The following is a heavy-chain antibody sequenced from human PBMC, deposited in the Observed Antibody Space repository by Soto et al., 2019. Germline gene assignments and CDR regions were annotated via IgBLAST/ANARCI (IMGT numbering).Heavy chain of an antibody. CDR2: IWYDGSNK. J-gene: IGHJ4*02. D-gene: IGHD6-19*01. Sequence: PGGSMRLSCAASGFTFSSYGMHWVRQAPGKGLEWVAVIWYDGSNKYYADSVKGRFTISRDNSKNTLYLQMNSLRAEDTAVYYCARDPGIAVPLFDYWGQGTLVTVSS. CDR1: GFTFSSYG. V-gene: IGHV3-33*01. CDR3: ARDPGIAVPLFDY.